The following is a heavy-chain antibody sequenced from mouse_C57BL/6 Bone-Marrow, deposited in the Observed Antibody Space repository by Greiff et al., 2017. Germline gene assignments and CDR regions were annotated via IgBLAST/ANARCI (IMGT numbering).Heavy chain of an antibody. V-gene: IGHV1-74*01. D-gene: IGHD2-3*01. CDR2: IHPSDSDT. CDR3: ARAGLLPLLVRDV. J-gene: IGHJ1*03. CDR1: GYTFTSYW. Sequence: VQLQQSGAELVQPGASVNVSCKASGYTFTSYWMHWVKQRPGQGLEWLGRIHPSDSDTNYTTYVKDQANLTGDKSSSKAYMQLSSLTSEDSAVYYCARAGLLPLLVRDVWGTGTTVTVSS.